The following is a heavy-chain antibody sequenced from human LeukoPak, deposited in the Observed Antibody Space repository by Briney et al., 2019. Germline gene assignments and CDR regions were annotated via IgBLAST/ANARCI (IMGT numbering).Heavy chain of an antibody. J-gene: IGHJ4*02. CDR3: ARVPSVDLGERDVHFDY. CDR2: ISNIGDII. D-gene: IGHD3-16*01. V-gene: IGHV3-48*03. Sequence: GGSLRLSCAASGFTFSNYEMNWVRQAPGKGLEWISHISNIGDIIHYADSVEGRFTISRDNAKNSLYLQMNSLRAEDTAVYYCARVPSVDLGERDVHFDYWGQGTLVTVSS. CDR1: GFTFSNYE.